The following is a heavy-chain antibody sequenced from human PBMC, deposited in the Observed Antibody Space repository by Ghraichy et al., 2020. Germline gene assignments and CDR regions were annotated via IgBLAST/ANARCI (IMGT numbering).Heavy chain of an antibody. CDR1: GFTFGSHA. V-gene: IGHV3-23*01. D-gene: IGHD3-3*01. CDR2: ISGSGGSK. J-gene: IGHJ6*02. Sequence: GGSLTLSCAASGFTFGSHAMNWVRQAPGKGLEWVSSISGSGGSKYYAESVRGRFTISRDNAKNTVYLEMNSLRAGDTAVYYCTKDLTWYDFWSGYPAGADAWGQGTTVTVSS. CDR3: TKDLTWYDFWSGYPAGADA.